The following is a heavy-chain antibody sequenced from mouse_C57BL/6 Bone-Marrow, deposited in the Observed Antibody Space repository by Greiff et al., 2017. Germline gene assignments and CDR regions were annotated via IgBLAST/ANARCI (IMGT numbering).Heavy chain of an antibody. CDR3: ANSNYFDY. J-gene: IGHJ2*01. CDR2: IDPSDSYT. D-gene: IGHD2-5*01. V-gene: IGHV1-69*01. CDR1: GYTFTSYW. Sequence: VQLQQPGAELVMPGASVKLSCKASGYTFTSYWMHWVKQRPGQGLEWIGEIDPSDSYTNYNQKFKGKSTLTVDKSSSTAYVQLSSLTSEDSAVYYCANSNYFDYWGQGTTLTVSS.